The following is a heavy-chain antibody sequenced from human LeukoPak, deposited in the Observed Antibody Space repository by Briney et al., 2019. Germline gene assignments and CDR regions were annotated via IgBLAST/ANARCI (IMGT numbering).Heavy chain of an antibody. J-gene: IGHJ4*02. D-gene: IGHD5-18*01. Sequence: GGSLRLSCAASGFTFSTCAMSWVRQAPGKGLEWVSSISGSGGGTYYADSVKGRFTISRDDSRDTLYLQMNSLRAEDTAVYYCAKDNSYGNFDYWGQGTLVTVSS. V-gene: IGHV3-23*01. CDR1: GFTFSTCA. CDR3: AKDNSYGNFDY. CDR2: ISGSGGGT.